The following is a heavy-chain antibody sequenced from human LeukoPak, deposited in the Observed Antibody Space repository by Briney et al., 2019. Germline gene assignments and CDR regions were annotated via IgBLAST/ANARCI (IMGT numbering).Heavy chain of an antibody. CDR2: INHSGST. D-gene: IGHD3-3*01. CDR1: GGSFSGYY. CDR3: ARGGDFWSGYYRTYFDY. Sequence: PSETLSLTCAVYGGSFSGYYWSWIRQPPGKGLEWIGEINHSGSTNYNPSLKSRVTISVDTSKNQFSLKLSSVTAADTAVYYCARGGDFWSGYYRTYFDYWGQGTLVTVSS. V-gene: IGHV4-34*01. J-gene: IGHJ4*02.